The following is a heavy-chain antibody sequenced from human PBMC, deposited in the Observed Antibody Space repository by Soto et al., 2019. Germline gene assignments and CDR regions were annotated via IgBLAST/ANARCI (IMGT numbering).Heavy chain of an antibody. D-gene: IGHD1-26*01. CDR3: AHAYGGRCLY. CDR1: GFSLTTDRVG. CDR2: IYWDDSK. J-gene: IGHJ4*02. V-gene: IGHV2-5*02. Sequence: QITLKESGPTLVKPTQTLTLTCTFSGFSLTTDRVGVGWIRQPPGEALEWLAVIYWDDSKTYRPSLESRLTITKDTSKNQVALTMTNMDSQDTATYYCAHAYGGRCLYWGQGTLVTVSS.